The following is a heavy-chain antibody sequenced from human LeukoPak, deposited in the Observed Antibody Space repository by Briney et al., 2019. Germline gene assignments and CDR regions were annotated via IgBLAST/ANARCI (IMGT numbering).Heavy chain of an antibody. CDR3: ARAGYNYGLSSYFDS. D-gene: IGHD5-18*01. Sequence: TETLSLTCTVSGGSVSSSSHYWGWIRQPPGKGLEWIGVSTYYNPSLKNRVTISRDTSKNQFSLKLSSVTAADTAIYYCARAGYNYGLSSYFDSWGQGTLVTVSS. J-gene: IGHJ4*02. CDR2: VST. V-gene: IGHV4-39*01. CDR1: GGSVSSSSHY.